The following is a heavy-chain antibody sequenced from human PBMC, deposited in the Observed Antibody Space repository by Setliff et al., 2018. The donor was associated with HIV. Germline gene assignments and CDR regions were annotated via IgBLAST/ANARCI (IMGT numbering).Heavy chain of an antibody. Sequence: PSETLSLTCLVFGYSINDGYHWGWIRQSPRKGLEWIGSIYNSGRASYNPSRRSRASLSIDTSKNRFSLRLKPVTAADTAVYYCVRDRALRFSQSPSLHYFDVWGQGILVTVSS. CDR1: GYSINDGYH. J-gene: IGHJ4*01. V-gene: IGHV4-38-2*02. CDR3: VRDRALRFSQSPSLHYFDV. CDR2: IYNSGRA.